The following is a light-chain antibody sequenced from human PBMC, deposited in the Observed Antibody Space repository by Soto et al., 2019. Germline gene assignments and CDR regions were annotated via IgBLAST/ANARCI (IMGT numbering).Light chain of an antibody. Sequence: QSALTQPPSASGSPGQSVTISCTGTSSDVGGYNYVSWYQQHPDKAPKLMIYGVTKRPSGVPDRFSGSKSGNTASLTVSGLQAEDEADYYCASYAGSNNFVVFGGGTKLTVL. J-gene: IGLJ2*01. CDR3: ASYAGSNNFVV. CDR1: SSDVGGYNY. V-gene: IGLV2-8*01. CDR2: GVT.